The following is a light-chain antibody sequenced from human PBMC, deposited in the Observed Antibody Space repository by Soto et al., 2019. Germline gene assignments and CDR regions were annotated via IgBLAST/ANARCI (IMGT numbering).Light chain of an antibody. Sequence: DIQMTQKTSSLSASVRDRVTITCRASQSISSYLNWYQQKPGKAPKLLIDAASSLQSGVPSRFSGSGSGTYFTLTISSLQPEDFATYYSLLATTFPISSAHGTRPETK. CDR3: LLATTFPIS. V-gene: IGKV1-39*01. CDR1: QSISSY. J-gene: IGKJ5*01. CDR2: AAS.